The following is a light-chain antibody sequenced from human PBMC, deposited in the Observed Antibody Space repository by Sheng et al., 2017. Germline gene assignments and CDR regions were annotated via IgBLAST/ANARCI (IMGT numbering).Light chain of an antibody. CDR2: GAS. CDR1: LSVSSSY. Sequence: ETVMTQSPATLSVSPGERATLSCRASLSVSSSYLAWYQQKPGQAPRLLIYGASSRATGIPDRFSGSGSGTDFTLTISRLEPADFAVYYCQLYGSSPLFTFGPGTRVD. CDR3: QLYGSSPLFT. J-gene: IGKJ3*01. V-gene: IGKV3-20*01.